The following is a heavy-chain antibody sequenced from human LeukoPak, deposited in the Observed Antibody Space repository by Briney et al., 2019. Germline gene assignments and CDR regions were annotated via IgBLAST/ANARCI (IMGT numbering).Heavy chain of an antibody. D-gene: IGHD1-14*01. CDR2: ISGSGGST. J-gene: IGHJ4*02. V-gene: IGHV3-23*01. CDR1: GFTFSSYE. CDR3: AKPARTDYADY. Sequence: GGSLRLSCAASGFTFSSYEMNWVRQAPGKGLEWVSAISGSGGSTYHADPVNGRFTISSDNSKNTLYLQMNSLRAEDTAVYYCAKPARTDYADYWGQGTLVTDSS.